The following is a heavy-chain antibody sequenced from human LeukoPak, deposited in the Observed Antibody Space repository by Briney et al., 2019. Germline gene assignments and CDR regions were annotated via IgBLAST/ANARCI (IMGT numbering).Heavy chain of an antibody. CDR3: ATPLDYNDSSGYHQGGD. D-gene: IGHD3-22*01. V-gene: IGHV3-7*03. J-gene: IGHJ4*02. CDR1: GFTFSSYW. Sequence: AGGSLRLSCAASGFTFSSYWMTWVRQAPGKGLEWVANIKQDGSKKNYVDSVKDRFTISRDNAKNSLYLQMNSLRAEDTAVYYCATPLDYNDSSGYHQGGDWGQGTLVTVSS. CDR2: IKQDGSKK.